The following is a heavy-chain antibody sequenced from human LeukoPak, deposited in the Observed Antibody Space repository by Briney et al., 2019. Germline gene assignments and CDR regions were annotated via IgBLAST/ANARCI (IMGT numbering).Heavy chain of an antibody. CDR1: GFTFSSYE. CDR2: ISSSGSTI. V-gene: IGHV3-48*03. J-gene: IGHJ3*02. D-gene: IGHD5-12*01. Sequence: RPGGSLRLSCAASGFTFSSYEMNWVRQAPGKGLEWVSYISSSGSTIYYADSVKGRFTISRDNAKNSLYLQMNSLRAEDTAVYYCARVKEASAFDIWGQGTMVTVSS. CDR3: ARVKEASAFDI.